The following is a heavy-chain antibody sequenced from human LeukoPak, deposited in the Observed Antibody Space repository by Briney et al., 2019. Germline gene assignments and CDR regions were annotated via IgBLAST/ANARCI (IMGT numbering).Heavy chain of an antibody. Sequence: KPSETLSLTCTVSGGSISSGSHYWGWIRQPPGKGLEWIGSIYFSGTTYYNPSLKSRVTISVDTSKNQFSLNLSSVTAADTAVYYCARHGSYYDSRGYYLDYWGQGTLVTVSS. CDR3: ARHGSYYDSRGYYLDY. J-gene: IGHJ4*02. CDR2: IYFSGTT. D-gene: IGHD3-22*01. CDR1: GGSISSGSHY. V-gene: IGHV4-39*01.